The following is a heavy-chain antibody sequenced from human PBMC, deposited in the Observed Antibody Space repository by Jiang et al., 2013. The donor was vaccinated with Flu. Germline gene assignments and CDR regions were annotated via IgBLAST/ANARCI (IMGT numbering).Heavy chain of an antibody. V-gene: IGHV4-59*08. D-gene: IGHD1-26*01. Sequence: GSGLVKPSETLSLTCTVSGGSISSYYWSWIRQPPGKGLEWIGYIYYSGSTNYNPSLKSRVTISVDTSKNQFSLKLSSVTAADTAVYYCARAVQIGGSLHTWYFD. J-gene: IGHJ2*01. CDR2: IYYSGST. CDR3: ARAVQIGGSLHTWYFD. CDR1: GGSISSYY.